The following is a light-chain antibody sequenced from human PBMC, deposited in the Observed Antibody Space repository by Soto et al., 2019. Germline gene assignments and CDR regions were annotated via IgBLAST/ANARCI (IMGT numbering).Light chain of an antibody. J-gene: IGLJ1*01. CDR1: RSDIGSYNY. CDR3: ISYTGSSTSYV. V-gene: IGLV2-14*01. Sequence: QSALTQPASVSGSPGQSITISCSGTRSDIGSYNYVAWYQQFPGKTPKILIYGVSNRPSGVSSRFSGSKSCNTASLTISGLQAEDEADYYCISYTGSSTSYVFGSGTKVTFL. CDR2: GVS.